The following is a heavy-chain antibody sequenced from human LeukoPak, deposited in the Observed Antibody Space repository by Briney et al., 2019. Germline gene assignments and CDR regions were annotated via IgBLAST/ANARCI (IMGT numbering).Heavy chain of an antibody. J-gene: IGHJ5*02. CDR3: ARSPQGTATTANWLDP. V-gene: IGHV4-34*01. CDR2: INHSGST. D-gene: IGHD4-17*01. CDR1: GGSFSGYY. Sequence: TPSETLSLTCAVYGGSFSGYYWSWIRQPPGKGLEWIGEINHSGSTNYNPSLKSRVTISVDTSKNQFSLKLSSVTAADTVVYYCARSPQGTATTANWLDPWGQGTLVTVSS.